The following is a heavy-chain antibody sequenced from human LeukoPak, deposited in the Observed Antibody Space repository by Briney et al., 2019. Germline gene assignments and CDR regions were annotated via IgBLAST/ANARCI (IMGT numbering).Heavy chain of an antibody. Sequence: GASVKVSCKVSGCTLTEVSMHWVRQAPGKGLEWLGGFDPEDGETIYAQKFQGRVTMTEDTSTDTAYMELSSLRSEDTAVYYCATEQPVAGTGGDAFDYWGQGTLVTVSS. D-gene: IGHD6-19*01. CDR2: FDPEDGET. CDR3: ATEQPVAGTGGDAFDY. CDR1: GCTLTEVS. V-gene: IGHV1-24*01. J-gene: IGHJ4*02.